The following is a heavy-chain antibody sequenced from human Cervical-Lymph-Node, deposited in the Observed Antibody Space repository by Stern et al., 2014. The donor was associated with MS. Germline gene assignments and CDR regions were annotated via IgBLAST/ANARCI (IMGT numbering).Heavy chain of an antibody. V-gene: IGHV1-69*18. CDR2: IIPIFGAT. D-gene: IGHD6-6*01. CDR1: GGTSNSYT. CDR3: ARGPAARPDY. J-gene: IGHJ4*02. Sequence: MQLVESGAEVKRPGSSVTVSCKTSGGTSNSYTIRWVRQAPGQGLEWLGKIIPIFGATDYAQKFQDRLTITADESTATVYMELSSLTSDDTAVYYCARGPAARPDYWAQGTLVTVSS.